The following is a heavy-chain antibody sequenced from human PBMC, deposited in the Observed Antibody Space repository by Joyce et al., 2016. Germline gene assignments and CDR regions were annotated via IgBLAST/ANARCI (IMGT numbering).Heavy chain of an antibody. V-gene: IGHV3-23*01. D-gene: IGHD3-10*01. CDR2: ISNSGGRI. J-gene: IGHJ3*02. CDR1: GFNFSSCA. CDR3: AKEGGNHYYSLVRTAGATFDI. Sequence: EVQLLESGGGLIQPGGSLRLSCVASGFNFSSCALSWVRQAPGKGLEWVSTISNSGGRIYYADSVKGRFTISRDKSKNTVYLQLNSLRAEDTALYDCAKEGGNHYYSLVRTAGATFDIWGQGTMVTVSS.